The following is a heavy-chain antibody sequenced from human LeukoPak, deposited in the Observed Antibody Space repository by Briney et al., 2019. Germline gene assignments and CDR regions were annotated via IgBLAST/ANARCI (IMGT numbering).Heavy chain of an antibody. CDR3: ARARTWYSSSWYLNY. CDR1: GGSFSGYY. Sequence: SETLSLTCAVYGGSFSGYYWSWIRQPPGKGLEWIGEINHSGSTNYNPSLKSRVTISVDTSKNQFSLKLGSVTAADTAVYYCARARTWYSSSWYLNYWGQGTLVTVSS. V-gene: IGHV4-34*01. CDR2: INHSGST. D-gene: IGHD6-13*01. J-gene: IGHJ4*02.